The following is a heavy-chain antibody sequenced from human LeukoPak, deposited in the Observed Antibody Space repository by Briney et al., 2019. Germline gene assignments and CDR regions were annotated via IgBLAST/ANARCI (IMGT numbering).Heavy chain of an antibody. CDR3: AGYGDYLGEYIWCDP. V-gene: IGHV3-23*01. CDR2: ISGSGGST. CDR1: GFTFSSYA. Sequence: PGGSLRLSCAASGFTFSSYAMSWVRQAPGKGLEWVSPISGSGGSTYYADSVKGRFTISRDNAKNTLYLQMNSLRAEDTAVFYCAGYGDYLGEYIWCDPWGRGTLVSVSS. D-gene: IGHD4-17*01. J-gene: IGHJ5*02.